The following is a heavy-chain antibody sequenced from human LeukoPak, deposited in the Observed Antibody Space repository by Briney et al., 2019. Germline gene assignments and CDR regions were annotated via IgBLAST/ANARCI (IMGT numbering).Heavy chain of an antibody. Sequence: SQTLSLTCTVSGGSISSGGYYWGWIRQHPGKGLEWIGYIYYSGSTYYNPSLKSRVTISVDTSKNQFSLKLSSVTAADTAVYYCARDRPDSSGYYYFDYWGQGTLVTVSS. CDR1: GGSISSGGYY. CDR3: ARDRPDSSGYYYFDY. J-gene: IGHJ4*02. D-gene: IGHD3-22*01. V-gene: IGHV4-31*03. CDR2: IYYSGST.